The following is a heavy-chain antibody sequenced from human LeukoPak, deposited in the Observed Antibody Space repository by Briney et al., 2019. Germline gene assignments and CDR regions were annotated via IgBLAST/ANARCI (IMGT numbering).Heavy chain of an antibody. CDR1: GGSISSYY. D-gene: IGHD6-13*01. V-gene: IGHV4-59*01. J-gene: IGHJ6*02. CDR2: IYYSGST. Sequence: NPSETLSLTCTVSGGSISSYYWSWIRQPPGKGLEWIGYIYYSGSTNYNPSLKSRVTISVDTSKNQFSLKLSSVTAADTAMYYCARGHSSSWFFPYGMDVWGQGTTVTVSS. CDR3: ARGHSSSWFFPYGMDV.